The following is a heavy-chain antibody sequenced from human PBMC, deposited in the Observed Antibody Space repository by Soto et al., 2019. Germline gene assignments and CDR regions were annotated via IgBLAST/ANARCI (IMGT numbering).Heavy chain of an antibody. D-gene: IGHD3-10*01. Sequence: QVQLVQSGAEVKKPGSSVKVSCKASGGTFSSYTISWVRQAPGQGLEWMGRIIPILGIANYAQKFQGRVTITADKSTSTAYMERRSLRSEDTAVYYCARDLVSMVRGVIPNDYYHGLDVWGQGTPVTGSS. CDR1: GGTFSSYT. CDR3: ARDLVSMVRGVIPNDYYHGLDV. J-gene: IGHJ6*02. V-gene: IGHV1-69*08. CDR2: IIPILGIA.